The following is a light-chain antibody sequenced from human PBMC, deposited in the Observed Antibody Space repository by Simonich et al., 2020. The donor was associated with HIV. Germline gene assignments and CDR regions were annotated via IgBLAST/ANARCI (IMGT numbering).Light chain of an antibody. CDR3: QVWDSSSDLWV. CDR1: KIGSKR. J-gene: IGLJ3*02. CDR2: EVS. V-gene: IGLV3-21*03. Sequence: SYVLTQPPSVSVAPGKTARITCGVNKIGSKRVHWYQQKTGQAPVLVVYEVSDRPSGIPERFSGSKSGNTATLTISRVEAGDEADYYCQVWDSSSDLWVFGGGTKLTVL.